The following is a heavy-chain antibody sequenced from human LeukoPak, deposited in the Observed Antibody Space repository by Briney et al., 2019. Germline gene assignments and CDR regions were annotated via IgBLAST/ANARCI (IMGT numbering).Heavy chain of an antibody. CDR2: IGSSGSYI. CDR1: GFTFSSYH. J-gene: IGHJ5*02. D-gene: IGHD2-15*01. CDR3: ARDDPAHCSGGSCYWFDP. Sequence: PGGSLRLSCEVSGFTFSSYHMNWVRQAPGKGLEWVSSIGSSGSYIYYADSLTGRFTISRDNAKNSLYLQMNSLRAEDTAVYYCARDDPAHCSGGSCYWFDPWGQGTLVTVSS. V-gene: IGHV3-21*01.